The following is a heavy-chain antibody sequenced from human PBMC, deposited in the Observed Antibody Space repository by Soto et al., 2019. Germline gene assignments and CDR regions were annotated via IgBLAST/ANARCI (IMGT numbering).Heavy chain of an antibody. Sequence: SETLSLTCVISGDSVSSNSAGWNWIRQSPSRGLEWLGRTYYKSKWNNDYALSVKSRITINPDTSKNQFSLHLYSVTPENTAVYYCTGITWFRGMDVWGQGTPVTVSS. D-gene: IGHD3-10*01. V-gene: IGHV6-1*01. CDR1: GDSVSSNSAG. J-gene: IGHJ6*02. CDR3: TGITWFRGMDV. CDR2: TYYKSKWNN.